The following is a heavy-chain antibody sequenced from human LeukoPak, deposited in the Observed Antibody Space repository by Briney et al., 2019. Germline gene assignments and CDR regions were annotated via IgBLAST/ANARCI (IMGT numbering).Heavy chain of an antibody. Sequence: GGSLRLSCAASGFIVSSNYMSWVRQAPGKGLEWVSVIFSSGSTFYADSVKGRFTISRDNSKNTLYLQMNSLRAEDTAVYFCAREGYTNGWYRNWGQGTLVTVSS. CDR3: AREGYTNGWYRN. V-gene: IGHV3-53*01. CDR1: GFIVSSNY. J-gene: IGHJ4*02. CDR2: IFSSGST. D-gene: IGHD6-19*01.